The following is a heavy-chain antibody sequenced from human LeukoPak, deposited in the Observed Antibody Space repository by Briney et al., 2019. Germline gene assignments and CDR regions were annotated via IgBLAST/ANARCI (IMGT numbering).Heavy chain of an antibody. V-gene: IGHV3-30*03. D-gene: IGHD6-19*01. CDR3: ARDGYSSGWYSSYYYYYMDV. Sequence: PGGSLRLSCAASGFTFSSYSMNWVRQAPGKGLEWVAVISYDGSNKYYADSVKGRFTISRDNSKNTLYLQMNSLRAEDTAVYYCARDGYSSGWYSSYYYYYMDVWGKGTTVTVSS. J-gene: IGHJ6*03. CDR1: GFTFSSYS. CDR2: ISYDGSNK.